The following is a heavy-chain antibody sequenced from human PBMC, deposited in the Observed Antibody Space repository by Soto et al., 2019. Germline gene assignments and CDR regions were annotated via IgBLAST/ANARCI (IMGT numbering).Heavy chain of an antibody. CDR2: ISSSGSTI. CDR3: ARVAPYYYDFWSGFLANAFDI. D-gene: IGHD3-3*01. CDR1: GFTFSDYY. J-gene: IGHJ3*02. Sequence: PGGSLRLSCAASGFTFSDYYMSWIRQAPGKGLEWVSYISSSGSTIYYADSVKGRFTISRDNAKNSLYLQMNSLRAEDTAVYYCARVAPYYYDFWSGFLANAFDIWGQGTMVTVSS. V-gene: IGHV3-11*01.